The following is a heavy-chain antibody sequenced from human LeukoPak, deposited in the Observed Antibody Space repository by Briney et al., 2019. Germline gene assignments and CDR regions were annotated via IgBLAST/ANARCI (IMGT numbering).Heavy chain of an antibody. CDR1: GFTFSSYA. D-gene: IGHD3-22*01. V-gene: IGHV3-23*01. CDR3: AKRVNTMIVVVINGGFDY. J-gene: IGHJ4*02. Sequence: GGSLRLSCAASGFTFSSYAMSWVRQAPGKGLEWVSAISGSGGSTYYADSVKGRLTISRDNSKNTLYLQMNSLRAEDTAVYYCAKRVNTMIVVVINGGFDYWGQGTLVTVSP. CDR2: ISGSGGST.